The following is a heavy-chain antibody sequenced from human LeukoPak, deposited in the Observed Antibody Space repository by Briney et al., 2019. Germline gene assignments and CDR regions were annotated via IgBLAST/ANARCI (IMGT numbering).Heavy chain of an antibody. D-gene: IGHD3-22*01. V-gene: IGHV3-23*01. CDR3: ARDKTSYYDSGGHYPKFDS. CDR1: RFTFSSYA. J-gene: IGHJ4*02. CDR2: NSVSGDKT. Sequence: GGSLRLSCAASRFTFSSYAMSWVRQAPGKGLDWVSGNSVSGDKTYYADSVKGRFTISRDNSKNTLYLQMNRLRAEDTAIFYCARDKTSYYDSGGHYPKFDSWGQGTLVTVSS.